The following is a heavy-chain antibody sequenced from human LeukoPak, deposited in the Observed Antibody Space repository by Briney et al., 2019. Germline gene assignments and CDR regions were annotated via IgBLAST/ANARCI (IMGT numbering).Heavy chain of an antibody. J-gene: IGHJ4*02. CDR3: ARHEWQQLVKFDY. V-gene: IGHV4-39*01. CDR2: IYYSGST. Sequence: AETLSLTCTVSGGSISSSLYYWGWILQPPGKGLEWIGTIYYSGSTYYNPSLKGRVTISVDTSKNHVSPKVSSVAAADTAVYYCARHEWQQLVKFDYWGQGALVTVSS. CDR1: GGSISSSLYY. D-gene: IGHD6-13*01.